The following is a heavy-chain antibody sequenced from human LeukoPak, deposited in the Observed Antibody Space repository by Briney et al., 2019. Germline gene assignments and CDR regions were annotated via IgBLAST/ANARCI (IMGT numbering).Heavy chain of an antibody. J-gene: IGHJ4*02. CDR1: GFTFSNYD. V-gene: IGHV3-13*04. CDR2: IGTAGDT. CDR3: ARGADTHFDY. D-gene: IGHD2-15*01. Sequence: PGGSLRLSCAASGFTFSNYDMRWVRQATGKGLEWVSAIGTAGDTYYQGSVRGRFTMSRENAKNSLYLQTNSLTAGDTAVNYCARGADTHFDYWGQGILVTVSS.